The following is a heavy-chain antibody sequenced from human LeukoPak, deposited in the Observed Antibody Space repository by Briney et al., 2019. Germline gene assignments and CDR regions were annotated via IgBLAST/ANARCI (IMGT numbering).Heavy chain of an antibody. J-gene: IGHJ6*02. V-gene: IGHV4-59*08. Sequence: SETLSPTCTVSGGSISSYYWSWIRQPPGKGLEWIGYMYYSGSTNYNPSLKSRITISVDTSKTQISLKLSSVTAADTAVYYCARGRDGYNSRHYYYGMDVWGQGTTVTVSS. CDR2: MYYSGST. D-gene: IGHD5-24*01. CDR3: ARGRDGYNSRHYYYGMDV. CDR1: GGSISSYY.